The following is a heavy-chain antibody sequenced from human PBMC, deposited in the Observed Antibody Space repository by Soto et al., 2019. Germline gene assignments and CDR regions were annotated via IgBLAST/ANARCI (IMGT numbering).Heavy chain of an antibody. CDR3: AFGNHLYYFDF. CDR2: IWYDGSDK. CDR1: GFTFSGFG. D-gene: IGHD3-16*01. V-gene: IGHV3-33*01. Sequence: GGSLRLSCAASGFTFSGFGMHWVRQAPGKGLEWVAIIWYDGSDKYYADSVRGRFTISRDNSKNTLSLQMNSLRPEDTAVYQCAFGNHLYYFDFWGQGTSVTVSS. J-gene: IGHJ4*02.